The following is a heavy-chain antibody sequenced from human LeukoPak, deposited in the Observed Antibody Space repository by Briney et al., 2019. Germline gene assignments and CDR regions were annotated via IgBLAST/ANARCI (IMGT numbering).Heavy chain of an antibody. CDR1: GFTFSSDW. CDR3: ARGDYDSSGYPYYFDY. Sequence: GGSLRLSCAASGFTFSSDWMHWVRQAPGRGLVWVSRINSDGSSTSYADSVKGRFTISRDNAKNTLYLQMNSLRAEDTAVYYCARGDYDSSGYPYYFDYWGQGTLVTVSS. CDR2: INSDGSST. V-gene: IGHV3-74*01. J-gene: IGHJ4*02. D-gene: IGHD3-22*01.